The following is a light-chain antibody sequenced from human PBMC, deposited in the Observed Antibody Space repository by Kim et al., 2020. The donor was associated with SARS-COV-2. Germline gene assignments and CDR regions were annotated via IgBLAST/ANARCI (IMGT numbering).Light chain of an antibody. CDR2: DAS. Sequence: ASVGDRVTITCQASQDISNYLNWYQQKPGKAPKLLIYDASELQTGVPARFSGSGSGTDFTFTISSLQPEDIATYYCQHYANLPVTFGQGTRLDIK. J-gene: IGKJ5*01. CDR1: QDISNY. CDR3: QHYANLPVT. V-gene: IGKV1-33*01.